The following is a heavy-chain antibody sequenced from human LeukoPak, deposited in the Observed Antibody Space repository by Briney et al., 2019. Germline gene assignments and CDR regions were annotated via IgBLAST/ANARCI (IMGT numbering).Heavy chain of an antibody. CDR1: GYTFNDYY. Sequence: ASVKVSCKASGYTFNDYYIHWVRQAPGQGLEWMGWINPDSGATNYAHKFQGRATMTRDTANSTVYMELSRLTYGDTAVFYCTREARAGNWFDPWGQGTPVTVSS. J-gene: IGHJ5*02. V-gene: IGHV1-2*02. D-gene: IGHD5-12*01. CDR2: INPDSGAT. CDR3: TREARAGNWFDP.